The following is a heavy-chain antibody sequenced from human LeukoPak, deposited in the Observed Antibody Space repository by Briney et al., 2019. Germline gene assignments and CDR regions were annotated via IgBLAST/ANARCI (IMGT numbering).Heavy chain of an antibody. J-gene: IGHJ4*02. CDR2: IYYSGIT. Sequence: SETLSLTCTVSGGSINNYYWSWIRQPPGKGLEWIGYIYYSGITNYNPSPKSRVTISVDTSKNQFSLKLSSVTAADTAVYYCARNGWGITMVRGVIGYWGQGTLVTVSS. V-gene: IGHV4-59*12. CDR1: GGSINNYY. CDR3: ARNGWGITMVRGVIGY. D-gene: IGHD3-10*01.